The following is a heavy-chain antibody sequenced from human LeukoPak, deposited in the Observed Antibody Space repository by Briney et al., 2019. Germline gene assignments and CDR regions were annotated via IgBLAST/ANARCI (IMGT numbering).Heavy chain of an antibody. Sequence: GGSLRLSCAASGFTVSSNYMSWVRQAPGKGLEWVSVIYSVGSTYYADSVKGRFTISRDNSKNTLYLQMNSLRAEDTAVYYCARTHGTLTGTGFDYWGQGTLVTVSS. J-gene: IGHJ4*02. CDR2: IYSVGST. D-gene: IGHD1-20*01. CDR1: GFTVSSNY. CDR3: ARTHGTLTGTGFDY. V-gene: IGHV3-66*01.